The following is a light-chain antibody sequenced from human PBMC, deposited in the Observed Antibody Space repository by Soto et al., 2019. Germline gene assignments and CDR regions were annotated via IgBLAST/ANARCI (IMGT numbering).Light chain of an antibody. V-gene: IGLV1-40*01. Sequence: QPVLTQPPSVSGAPGQRVTISCTGSSSNIGAGYDVHWYQQLPGTAPKLLIYANSNRPSGVPDRFSGSKSGTSASLAITGLQAEDEADYYCQSYDSSLSGWGVFGGGTQVTVL. CDR2: ANS. CDR3: QSYDSSLSGWGV. CDR1: SSNIGAGYD. J-gene: IGLJ2*01.